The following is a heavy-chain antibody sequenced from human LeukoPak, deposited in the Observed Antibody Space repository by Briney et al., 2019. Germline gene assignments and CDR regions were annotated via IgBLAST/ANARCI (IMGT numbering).Heavy chain of an antibody. CDR3: ARHQAYYDSSGTYYFDY. CDR2: IYYSGST. Sequence: PSETLSLTCTVSGGSISSSSSYWGWIRQPPGKGLEWIGSIYYSGSTYYNPSLKSRVTISVGTSKNQFSLKLSSVTAADTAVYYCARHQAYYDSSGTYYFDYWGQGTLVTVSS. J-gene: IGHJ4*02. V-gene: IGHV4-39*01. CDR1: GGSISSSSSY. D-gene: IGHD3-22*01.